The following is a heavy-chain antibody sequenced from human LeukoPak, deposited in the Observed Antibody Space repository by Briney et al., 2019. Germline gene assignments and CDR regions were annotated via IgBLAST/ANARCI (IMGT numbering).Heavy chain of an antibody. V-gene: IGHV3-7*01. CDR2: IHPEGNEK. CDR3: AKDADHSYWSASPPY. Sequence: GGSLRLXCAVSGFSFSNFWMSWVRQAPGRGLEWVANIHPEGNEKYHVESVKGRFTISRDNTKNLLFLQMNGLRVEDTAVYYCAKDADHSYWSASPPYWGRGTQVTVSS. CDR1: GFSFSNFW. J-gene: IGHJ4*02. D-gene: IGHD3-3*01.